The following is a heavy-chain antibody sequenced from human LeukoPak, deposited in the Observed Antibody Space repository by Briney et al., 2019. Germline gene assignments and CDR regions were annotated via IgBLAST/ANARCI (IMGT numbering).Heavy chain of an antibody. CDR2: IYPNDSDT. V-gene: IGHV5-51*01. D-gene: IGHD3-22*01. J-gene: IGHJ2*01. CDR3: ARTPITRYYGSSGYYESYWYFDL. Sequence: GESLKISCKGSGYSFTSYWIGWVRQMPGKGLEWMGIIYPNDSDTRYSPSFQGQVTISADKSISTAYLQWSSLKASDTAIYYCARTPITRYYGSSGYYESYWYFDLWGRGALVTVSS. CDR1: GYSFTSYW.